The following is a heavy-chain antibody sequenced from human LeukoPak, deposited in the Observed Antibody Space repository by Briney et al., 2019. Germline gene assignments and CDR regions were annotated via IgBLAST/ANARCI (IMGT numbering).Heavy chain of an antibody. CDR3: ARLRGDYWYFEL. V-gene: IGHV4-59*10. Sequence: SETLSLTCAVYGGSFSGYYWSWIRQPAGKGLEWIGRIYTSGNTYYNPSLKNRITMSVDTSKSQFSLKLSSVTAADTAVYYCARLRGDYWYFELWGRGTLVTVSS. D-gene: IGHD4-17*01. J-gene: IGHJ2*01. CDR1: GGSFSGYY. CDR2: IYTSGNT.